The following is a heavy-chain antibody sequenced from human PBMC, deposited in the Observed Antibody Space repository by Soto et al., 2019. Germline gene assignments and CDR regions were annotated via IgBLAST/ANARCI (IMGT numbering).Heavy chain of an antibody. V-gene: IGHV3-9*01. Sequence: GGSLRLSCAASGFTFDDYAMHWVRQVPGKGLEWVAGITWNSGNLAYADSVKGRFTISRDNAKDSLYLQMNSLTPEDTAFYYCAKDHLGGAMAVPFFDPWGQGALVTVSS. CDR2: ITWNSGNL. CDR1: GFTFDDYA. D-gene: IGHD3-16*01. J-gene: IGHJ5*02. CDR3: AKDHLGGAMAVPFFDP.